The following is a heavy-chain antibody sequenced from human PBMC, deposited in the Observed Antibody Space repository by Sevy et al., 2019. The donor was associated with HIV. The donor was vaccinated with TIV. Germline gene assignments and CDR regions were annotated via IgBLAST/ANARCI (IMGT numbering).Heavy chain of an antibody. CDR1: GGSFSGYY. V-gene: IGHV4-34*01. Sequence: SETLSLTCAVYGGSFSGYYWSWIRQPPGKGLEWIGEINHCGSTNYNPSLKSRVTISVDTSKNQFSLKLSSVTAADTAVYYCARGGGYCSGGSCYEGGYYFDYWGQGTLVTVSS. J-gene: IGHJ4*02. CDR3: ARGGGYCSGGSCYEGGYYFDY. D-gene: IGHD2-15*01. CDR2: INHCGST.